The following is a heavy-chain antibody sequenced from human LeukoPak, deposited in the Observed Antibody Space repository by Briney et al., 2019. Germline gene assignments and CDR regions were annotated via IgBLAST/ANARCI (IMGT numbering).Heavy chain of an antibody. J-gene: IGHJ2*01. CDR2: IYNSGTA. V-gene: IGHV4-30-4*08. CDR3: TRVNWYFDL. Sequence: SSETLSLTCTVSGVSISTTDYYWGWVRQPPGKGLEWIGYIYNSGTAYYNPSLKSRVTVSVDTSKNQFSLKLTSVTAADTAIYYCTRVNWYFDLWGRGTLVTVSS. CDR1: GVSISTTDYY.